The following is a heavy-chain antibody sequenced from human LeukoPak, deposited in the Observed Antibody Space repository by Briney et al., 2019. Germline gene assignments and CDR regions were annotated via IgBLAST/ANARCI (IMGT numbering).Heavy chain of an antibody. CDR1: GFTFSDYY. CDR2: ISNSGNTI. V-gene: IGHV3-11*04. Sequence: GGSLRLSCAASGFTFSDYYTSWIRQAPGKGLEWVSYISNSGNTIYYADSVKGRFTISRDNAKNSLYLQMNSLRAEDTAVYYCSAGEGYYDSGDYYSAWAFDVWGQGTMVTVSS. D-gene: IGHD3-22*01. J-gene: IGHJ3*01. CDR3: SAGEGYYDSGDYYSAWAFDV.